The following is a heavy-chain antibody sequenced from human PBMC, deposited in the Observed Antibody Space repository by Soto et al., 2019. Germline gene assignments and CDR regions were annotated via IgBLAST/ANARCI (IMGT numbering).Heavy chain of an antibody. Sequence: SETLSLTCTVSGGSISSYYWSWIRQPPGKGLEWIGYIYYSGSTNYNPSLKSRVTISLDTSKNQFSLKLSSVTAADTAVYYCAGTYVPATILAYYYYGMDVWGPGTTVTVSS. CDR1: GGSISSYY. V-gene: IGHV4-59*08. CDR3: AGTYVPATILAYYYYGMDV. J-gene: IGHJ6*02. D-gene: IGHD2-2*01. CDR2: IYYSGST.